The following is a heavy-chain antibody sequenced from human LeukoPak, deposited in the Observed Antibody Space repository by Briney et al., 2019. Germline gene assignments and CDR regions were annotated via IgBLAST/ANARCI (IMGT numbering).Heavy chain of an antibody. Sequence: PGGSLRLSCAASGFTFSSYAMSWVRQAPGKGLEWVSAISGSGGSTHYADSVKGRFTISRDNSKNTLYLQMNSLRAEDTAVYYCAKGGYSYGYAFDYWGQGTLVTVSS. V-gene: IGHV3-23*01. CDR2: ISGSGGST. CDR1: GFTFSSYA. J-gene: IGHJ4*02. D-gene: IGHD5-18*01. CDR3: AKGGYSYGYAFDY.